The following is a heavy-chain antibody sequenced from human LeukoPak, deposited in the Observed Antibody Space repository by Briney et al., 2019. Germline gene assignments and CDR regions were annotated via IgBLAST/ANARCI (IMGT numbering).Heavy chain of an antibody. CDR2: ISGSGGST. J-gene: IGHJ4*02. Sequence: PGGSPRLSCAASGFTFSSYAMSWVRQAPGKGLEWASAISGSGGSTYYADSVKGRFTISRDNSKNTLYLQMNSLRAEDTAVYYCAKVNAQYQLLWGACDYWGQGTLVTVSS. CDR3: AKVNAQYQLLWGACDY. D-gene: IGHD2-2*01. CDR1: GFTFSSYA. V-gene: IGHV3-23*01.